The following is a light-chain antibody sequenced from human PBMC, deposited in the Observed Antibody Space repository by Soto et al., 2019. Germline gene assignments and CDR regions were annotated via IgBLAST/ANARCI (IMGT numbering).Light chain of an antibody. Sequence: QSALTQPPSASGSPGQTVAIAGTGTSSDVGTYNYVSWYQQHPGKAPKLIIYDVIQRPSGVPARFSGSKSGNTASLTVSGLQPEDEADYYCCSYTTSSTYVFGSGTKLTVL. V-gene: IGLV2-8*01. CDR2: DVI. CDR3: CSYTTSSTYV. J-gene: IGLJ1*01. CDR1: SSDVGTYNY.